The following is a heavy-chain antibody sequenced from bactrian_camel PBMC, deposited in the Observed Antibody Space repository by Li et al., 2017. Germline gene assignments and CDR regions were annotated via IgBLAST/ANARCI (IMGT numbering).Heavy chain of an antibody. V-gene: IGHV3S55*01. CDR2: IGTGT. CDR3: AAEFGGGTWYVCLKRSTFNY. J-gene: IGHJ4*01. CDR1: GYTIIGWPYC. D-gene: IGHD6*01. Sequence: VQLVESGGGSVQAGGSLRLSCAVSGYTIIGWPYCMGWFRQAPGKEREGLAIIGTGTVYSDLVKGRFTISKDNSKNTLSLQMNSLKPEDTAMYYCAAEFGGGTWYVCLKRSTFNYWGQGTQVTVS.